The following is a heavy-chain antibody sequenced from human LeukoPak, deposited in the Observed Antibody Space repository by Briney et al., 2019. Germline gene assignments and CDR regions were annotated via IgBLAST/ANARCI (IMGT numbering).Heavy chain of an antibody. J-gene: IGHJ6*03. CDR1: EFTFRSYA. D-gene: IGHD5-18*01. V-gene: IGHV3-23*01. CDR3: AKGYSFGCCNYYYMDA. Sequence: PGGSLRLSCAASEFTFRSYAMSWVRQAPGKGLEGVSAISGSGATTYSADSVKGRFTISRDNSKNTLYLQMNSLRAEDTAVYYCAKGYSFGCCNYYYMDAWGKGTTVTVSS. CDR2: ISGSGATT.